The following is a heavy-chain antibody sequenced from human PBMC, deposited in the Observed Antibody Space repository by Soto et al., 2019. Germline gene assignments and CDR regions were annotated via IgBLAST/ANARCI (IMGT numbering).Heavy chain of an antibody. CDR1: GYTFSSYA. J-gene: IGHJ3*02. CDR3: ARDRIFGVVISDAFDI. Sequence: GASVNVSCKASGYTFSSYAMHWVRQAPGQRLEWMGWINAGNGNTKYSQKFQGRVTITRDTSASTAYMELSSLRSEDTAVYYCARDRIFGVVISDAFDIWGQGTMVTVSS. V-gene: IGHV1-3*01. CDR2: INAGNGNT. D-gene: IGHD3-3*01.